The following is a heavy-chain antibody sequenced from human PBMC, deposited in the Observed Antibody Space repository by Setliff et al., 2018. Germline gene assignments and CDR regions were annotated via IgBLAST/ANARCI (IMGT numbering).Heavy chain of an antibody. CDR1: GGAFSNYG. J-gene: IGHJ4*02. Sequence: SVKVSCKVSGGAFSNYGLTWVRQAPGQGLVWMGRITPILESTNYAQNFQGRVSITADESTRTAYMELSRLTFEDTAVYYCARWNGSGYFYYWGQGTWVTVSS. D-gene: IGHD3-3*01. V-gene: IGHV1-69*11. CDR2: ITPILEST. CDR3: ARWNGSGYFYY.